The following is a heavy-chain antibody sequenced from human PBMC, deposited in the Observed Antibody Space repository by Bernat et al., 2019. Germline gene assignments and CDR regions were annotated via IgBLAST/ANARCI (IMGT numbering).Heavy chain of an antibody. V-gene: IGHV3-11*05. J-gene: IGHJ4*02. CDR1: GFTFSDYY. CDR2: ISSSSSYT. CDR3: ARDRLHYDILTGYYLFDY. D-gene: IGHD3-9*01. Sequence: QVQLVESGGGLVKPGGSLRLSCAASGFTFSDYYMSWIRQAPGKGLAWVSYISSSSSYTNYADSVKGRFTISRDNAKNSLYLQMNSLRAEDTAMYYCARDRLHYDILTGYYLFDYWGQGTLVTVSS.